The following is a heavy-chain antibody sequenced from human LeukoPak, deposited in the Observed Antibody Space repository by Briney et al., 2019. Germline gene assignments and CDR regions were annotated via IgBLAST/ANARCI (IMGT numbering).Heavy chain of an antibody. V-gene: IGHV4-31*03. CDR3: ARLYCSGGSCDHFDY. CDR1: GGSISSGGYY. Sequence: SETLSLTCTVSGGSISSGGYYWSWIRQHPGKGLEWIGYIYYSGSTYYNPSLKSRVTISVDTSKNQFSLKLSSVTAADTAVYYCARLYCSGGSCDHFDYWGQGTLVTVSS. D-gene: IGHD2-15*01. CDR2: IYYSGST. J-gene: IGHJ4*02.